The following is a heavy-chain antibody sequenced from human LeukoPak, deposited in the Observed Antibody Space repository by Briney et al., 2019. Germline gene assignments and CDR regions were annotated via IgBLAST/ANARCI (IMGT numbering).Heavy chain of an antibody. J-gene: IGHJ4*02. Sequence: ASVKVSCKASGYTFTSYDINWVRQATGQGLEWMGWMNPNSGNTGYAQKFQGRVTMTRNTSISTAYMELSSLRSEDTAVYYCARVKMVRGVITPDYWGQGTLVTVSS. D-gene: IGHD3-10*01. V-gene: IGHV1-8*01. CDR3: ARVKMVRGVITPDY. CDR1: GYTFTSYD. CDR2: MNPNSGNT.